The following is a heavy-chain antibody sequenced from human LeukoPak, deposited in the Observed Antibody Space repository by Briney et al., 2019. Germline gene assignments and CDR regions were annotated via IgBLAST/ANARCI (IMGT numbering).Heavy chain of an antibody. Sequence: ASVKVSCKASGYTFTGYDMHWVRQAPGQGREWRGRINPNSGGTNYAQKFQGRGTMTRDTSISTAYMELSRLRSDDTAVYYCARSYTVVVPAAIGYWGQGTLVTVSS. CDR3: ARSYTVVVPAAIGY. J-gene: IGHJ4*02. D-gene: IGHD2-2*01. CDR2: INPNSGGT. CDR1: GYTFTGYD. V-gene: IGHV1-2*06.